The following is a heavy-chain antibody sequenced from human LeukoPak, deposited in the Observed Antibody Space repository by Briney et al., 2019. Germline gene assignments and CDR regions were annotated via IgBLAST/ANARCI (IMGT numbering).Heavy chain of an antibody. CDR3: ARTYYDRLTGYYSGGGPYDY. D-gene: IGHD3-9*01. J-gene: IGHJ4*02. CDR2: IYHSGST. V-gene: IGHV4-38-2*02. CDR1: GYSISSGYY. Sequence: PSETLSLTCTVSGYSISSGYYWGWIRQPPGKGLEWIGSIYHSGSTYYNPSLKSRVTISVDTSKNQFSLKLSSVTAADTAVYYCARTYYDRLTGYYSGGGPYDYWGQGTLVTVSS.